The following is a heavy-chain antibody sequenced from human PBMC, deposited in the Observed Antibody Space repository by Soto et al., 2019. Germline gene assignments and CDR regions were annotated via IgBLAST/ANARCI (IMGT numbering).Heavy chain of an antibody. Sequence: ASVKVSCKASGYIFSTYGISWARQAPGQGLEWMGWINPYNGNAKYAQRVQDRVTMTRDTSTTTAYMELRSLRSDDTAVYFCVRDRVASAYYDVPCYYGLDVWGPGTTVTVSS. CDR3: VRDRVASAYYDVPCYYGLDV. CDR2: INPYNGNA. CDR1: GYIFSTYG. V-gene: IGHV1-18*01. J-gene: IGHJ6*02. D-gene: IGHD3-22*01.